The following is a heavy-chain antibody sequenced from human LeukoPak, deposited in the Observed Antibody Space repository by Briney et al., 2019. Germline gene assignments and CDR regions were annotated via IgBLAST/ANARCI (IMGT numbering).Heavy chain of an antibody. CDR1: GFTFDDYG. Sequence: PGGSLRLSCAASGFTFDDYGMSCVRKAPGRGLECVSGINWNCGSTGYADYVKGRLTISRDNAKNSLYLQMNSLRAEDTALYYCARSLMITFGGVIPNAFDTWGQGTMVTVSS. J-gene: IGHJ3*02. V-gene: IGHV3-20*04. CDR2: INWNCGST. CDR3: ARSLMITFGGVIPNAFDT. D-gene: IGHD3-16*02.